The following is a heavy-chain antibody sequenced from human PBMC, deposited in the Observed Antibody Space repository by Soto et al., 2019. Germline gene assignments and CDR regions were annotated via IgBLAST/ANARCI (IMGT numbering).Heavy chain of an antibody. D-gene: IGHD3-22*01. CDR2: ISYDGSNK. Sequence: GGSLRLSCAASGFTSSSYGMHWVRQAPGKGLEWVAVISYDGSNKYYADSVKGRFTISRDNSKNTLYLQMNSLRAEDTAVYYCAKDRRRWYYDSSELDYWGQGTLVTVSS. V-gene: IGHV3-30*18. CDR1: GFTSSSYG. CDR3: AKDRRRWYYDSSELDY. J-gene: IGHJ4*02.